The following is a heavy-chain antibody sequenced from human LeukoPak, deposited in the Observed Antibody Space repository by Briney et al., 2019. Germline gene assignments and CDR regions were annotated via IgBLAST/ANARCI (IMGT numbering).Heavy chain of an antibody. D-gene: IGHD4-17*01. CDR1: GFTFSSYS. CDR3: AKDFLDYGDFGYFDY. J-gene: IGHJ4*02. CDR2: ISSSSSYI. Sequence: GGSLRLSCAASGFTFSSYSMNWVRQAPGKGLEWVSSISSSSSYIYYADSVKGRFTISRDNAKNSLYLQMNSLRAEDTAVYYCAKDFLDYGDFGYFDYWGQGTLVTVSS. V-gene: IGHV3-21*01.